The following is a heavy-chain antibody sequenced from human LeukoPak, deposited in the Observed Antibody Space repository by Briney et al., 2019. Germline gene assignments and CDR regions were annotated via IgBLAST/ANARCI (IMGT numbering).Heavy chain of an antibody. CDR2: IYYSGST. D-gene: IGHD3-22*01. CDR1: GGSISSSSYS. V-gene: IGHV4-39*07. Sequence: SETLSLTCTISGGSISSSSYSWGWVRQPPEKGLDWIGSIYYSGSTYYNPSLKSRVTISVDTSKNQFSLKLSSVTAADTAVYYCARTYYYDSSGYPFDYWGQGTLVTVSS. J-gene: IGHJ4*02. CDR3: ARTYYYDSSGYPFDY.